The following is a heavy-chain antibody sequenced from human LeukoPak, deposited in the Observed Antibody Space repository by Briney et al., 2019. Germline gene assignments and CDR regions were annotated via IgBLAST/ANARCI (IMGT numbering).Heavy chain of an antibody. Sequence: GGSLRLSCAASGFTFSSYSMNWVRQAPGKGLEWVSSISGSSSYIYYTDSVKGRFTISRDNAKNSLYLQMNSLRAEDTAVYYCARDQYGSGDGYYMDVWGKGTTVTISS. V-gene: IGHV3-21*01. CDR3: ARDQYGSGDGYYMDV. D-gene: IGHD3-10*01. CDR1: GFTFSSYS. CDR2: ISGSSSYI. J-gene: IGHJ6*03.